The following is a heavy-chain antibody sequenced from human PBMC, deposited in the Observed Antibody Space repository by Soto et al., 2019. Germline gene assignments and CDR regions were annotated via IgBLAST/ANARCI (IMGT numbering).Heavy chain of an antibody. J-gene: IGHJ4*02. CDR1: GFSFINYW. Sequence: DVVLVQSGGGTVQPGGSLRLSCVGSGFSFINYWMHWVRHVPGKGLVWLSRSDAVGSAHYADFVKGRFTISRDNAKNTLYLQMDSLRGEDTAIYFCVRDSWLHQFDLWGQGAPVNVSS. V-gene: IGHV3-74*01. D-gene: IGHD5-12*01. CDR2: SDAVGSA. CDR3: VRDSWLHQFDL.